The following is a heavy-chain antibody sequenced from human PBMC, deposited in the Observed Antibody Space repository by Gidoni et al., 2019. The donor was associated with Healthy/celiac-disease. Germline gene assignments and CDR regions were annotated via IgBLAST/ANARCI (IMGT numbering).Heavy chain of an antibody. CDR2: INSDGSST. D-gene: IGHD2-8*01. Sequence: EVQLVESGGGVVKPGGSLRLSCAASGFTFSSYWMHWVRQAPGKGLVWVSRINSDGSSTSYADSVKCRFTISRDNAKNTLYLQMNSLRAEDTAVYYCASIPVYAASLYYYGMDVWCQGTTVTVSS. J-gene: IGHJ6*02. V-gene: IGHV3-74*01. CDR1: GFTFSSYW. CDR3: ASIPVYAASLYYYGMDV.